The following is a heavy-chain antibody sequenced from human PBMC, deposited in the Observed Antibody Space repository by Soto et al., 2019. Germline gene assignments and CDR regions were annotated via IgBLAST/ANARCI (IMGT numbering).Heavy chain of an antibody. CDR2: IIPNFDTP. CDR3: AVAMVREILIFESSGMHV. D-gene: IGHD3-10*01. CDR1: GGSFNNYA. J-gene: IGHJ6*02. V-gene: IGHV1-69*01. Sequence: QVHLVQSGAEVKKPGSSVKVSCKTSGGSFNNYAVSWVRQAPGQGLEWMGGIIPNFDTPNYAQKFQDRVTIIADESTSTAYMELRSLRSNYTAVYYCAVAMVREILIFESSGMHVWGQGTTVIVSS.